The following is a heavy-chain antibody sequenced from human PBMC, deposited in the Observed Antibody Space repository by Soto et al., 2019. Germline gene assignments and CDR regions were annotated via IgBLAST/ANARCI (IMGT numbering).Heavy chain of an antibody. CDR2: IYYSGST. J-gene: IGHJ5*02. CDR3: ARGEAGYCSSTSCYPNWFDP. D-gene: IGHD2-2*03. CDR1: GGSISSGGYY. Sequence: QVQLQESGPGLVKPSQTLSLTCTVSGGSISSGGYYWSWIRQHPGKGLEWIGYIYYSGSTYYHPSRKSGGTISGETSKNQFSLKLSSVNAADTAVYYCARGEAGYCSSTSCYPNWFDPWGQGTLVTVSS. V-gene: IGHV4-31*03.